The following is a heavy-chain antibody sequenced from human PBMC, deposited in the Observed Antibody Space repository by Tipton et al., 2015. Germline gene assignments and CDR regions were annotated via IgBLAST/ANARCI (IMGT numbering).Heavy chain of an antibody. CDR3: ARSYCSGGSCYYYYGMEV. Sequence: TLSLTCTVSGVYISSGGYYWSWIRQHPGRGLEWIGYIYYTGSTYYNPSLQSRVSISPDTSNNQFSLNLSSVTAADTAVYYCARSYCSGGSCYYYYGMEVWGQGTTVTVAS. D-gene: IGHD2-15*01. J-gene: IGHJ6*02. V-gene: IGHV4-31*03. CDR2: IYYTGST. CDR1: GVYISSGGYY.